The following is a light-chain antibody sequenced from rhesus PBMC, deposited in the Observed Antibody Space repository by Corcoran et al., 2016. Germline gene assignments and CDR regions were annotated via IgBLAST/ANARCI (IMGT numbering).Light chain of an antibody. J-gene: IGKJ2*01. CDR2: DAS. CDR1: KGITND. V-gene: IGKV1-33*02. Sequence: DIQMTQSPSSLSASVGDRVTITCRASKGITNDLAWYQQKPGETPKLLIYDASSLHSGIPSRFSGSGCGTDFTLTISSLHSEDFATYYCQHYYSTPYSFGQGTKVEIK. CDR3: QHYYSTPYS.